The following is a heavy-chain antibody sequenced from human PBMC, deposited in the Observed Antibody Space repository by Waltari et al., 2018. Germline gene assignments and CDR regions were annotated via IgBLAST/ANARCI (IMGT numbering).Heavy chain of an antibody. CDR1: GGSFSGYY. D-gene: IGHD1-26*01. CDR2: ISHGGGT. J-gene: IGHJ3*02. CDR3: ARGQTGVGATDEFDI. V-gene: IGHV4-34*01. Sequence: QVQLQQWGAGLLKPSETLSLTCAVFGGSFSGYYWTWIRQPPGKGLEWIGEISHGGGTVYHPALKIRVIISIATSKNQFSLSLTAVTAADTAVYYCARGQTGVGATDEFDIWGQGTMVTVSS.